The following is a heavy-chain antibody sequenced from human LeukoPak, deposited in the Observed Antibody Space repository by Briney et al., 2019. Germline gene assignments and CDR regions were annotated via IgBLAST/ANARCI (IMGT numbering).Heavy chain of an antibody. Sequence: GGSLRLSCAASGFTFSSYAMRWVRRAPRKGLEWVSAVSGSGGSTYYADSVKGRFTISRDNSKNTLYLQMNSLRADDTAVYYCPIGGGGYDPNNGFDPWGQGTLVTVSS. CDR1: GFTFSSYA. CDR3: PIGGGGYDPNNGFDP. J-gene: IGHJ5*02. D-gene: IGHD5-12*01. V-gene: IGHV3-23*01. CDR2: VSGSGGST.